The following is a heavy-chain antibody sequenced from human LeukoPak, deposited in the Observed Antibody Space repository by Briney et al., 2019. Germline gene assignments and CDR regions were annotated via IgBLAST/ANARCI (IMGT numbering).Heavy chain of an antibody. CDR2: ISGSGGST. V-gene: IGHV3-23*01. CDR1: GFTFSSYA. CDR3: AKDHILRYFDWSPEYYFDY. Sequence: GGSLRLSCAASGFTFSSYAMSWVRQAPGKGLEWVSAISGSGGSTYYAGSVKGRFTISRDNSKDTLYLQMNSVRAEDTAVYYCAKDHILRYFDWSPEYYFDYWGQGTLVTVSS. D-gene: IGHD3-9*01. J-gene: IGHJ4*02.